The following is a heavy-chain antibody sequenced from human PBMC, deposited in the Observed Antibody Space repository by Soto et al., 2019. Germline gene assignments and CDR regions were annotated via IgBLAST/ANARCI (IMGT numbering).Heavy chain of an antibody. CDR2: ISGSGGST. Sequence: GGSLRLSCAASGFSFSSYAMNWVRQAPGKGLEWVSTISGSGGSTYNADSVKGRFTISRDNSKNTLYLQMDSLRAEDTALYYCAKGLGIILTGIDTWGQGTLVTVSS. V-gene: IGHV3-23*01. J-gene: IGHJ4*02. CDR3: AKGLGIILTGIDT. D-gene: IGHD3-9*01. CDR1: GFSFSSYA.